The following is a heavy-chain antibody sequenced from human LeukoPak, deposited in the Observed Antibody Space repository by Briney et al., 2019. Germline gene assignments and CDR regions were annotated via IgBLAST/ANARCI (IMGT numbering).Heavy chain of an antibody. Sequence: GGSLRLSCAASGFTFSSYWMHWVRQAPGKGLVWVSRINSDGSSTSYADSVKGRFTISRDNAKNTLYLQMNSLRAEDTAVYYCARVYSSSWTHFDYWGQGTLVTVSS. CDR2: INSDGSST. CDR3: ARVYSSSWTHFDY. D-gene: IGHD6-13*01. J-gene: IGHJ4*02. CDR1: GFTFSSYW. V-gene: IGHV3-74*01.